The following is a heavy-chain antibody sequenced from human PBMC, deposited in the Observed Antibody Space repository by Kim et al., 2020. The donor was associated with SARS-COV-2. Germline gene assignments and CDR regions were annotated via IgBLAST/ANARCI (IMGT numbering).Heavy chain of an antibody. D-gene: IGHD2-8*02. CDR1: GGSISSSSYY. J-gene: IGHJ4*02. CDR2: IYYSGST. CDR3: ARHGGGSLVQVVYAAYFDY. V-gene: IGHV4-39*01. Sequence: SETLSLTCTVSGGSISSSSYYWGWIRQPPGKGLEWIGSIYYSGSTYYTPSLKSRVTISVDTSKNQFSLKLSSVTAADTAVYYCARHGGGSLVQVVYAAYFDYWGQGTLVTVSS.